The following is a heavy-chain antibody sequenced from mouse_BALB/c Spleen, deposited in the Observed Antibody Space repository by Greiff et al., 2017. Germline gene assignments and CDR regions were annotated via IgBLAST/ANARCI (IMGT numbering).Heavy chain of an antibody. D-gene: IGHD2-4*01. Sequence: VQLQQPGAELVKPGASVKLSCKASGYTFTSYWMHWVKQRPGQGLEWIGEINPSNGRTNYNDKFKSKATLTVDKSSITAYMQLSSLTSEDSAVYDYASGDSMITLDNWGQGTTLTVSA. CDR3: ASGDSMITLDN. CDR2: INPSNGRT. CDR1: GYTFTSYW. J-gene: IGHJ2*01. V-gene: IGHV1S81*02.